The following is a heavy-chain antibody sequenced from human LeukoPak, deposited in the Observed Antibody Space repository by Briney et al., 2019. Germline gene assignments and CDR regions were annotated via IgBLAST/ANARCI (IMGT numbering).Heavy chain of an antibody. V-gene: IGHV3-7*01. Sequence: GGSLRLSCAASGFTFRGYWMSWVRQAPGKGLGWVANIKEDGSEKYYVGSVKGRFTISRDNAKNSLNLQMDSLRVEDTAVYYCTRGDSSSKIDYWGQGTLVTVSS. CDR3: TRGDSSSKIDY. CDR1: GFTFRGYW. CDR2: IKEDGSEK. J-gene: IGHJ4*02. D-gene: IGHD6-6*01.